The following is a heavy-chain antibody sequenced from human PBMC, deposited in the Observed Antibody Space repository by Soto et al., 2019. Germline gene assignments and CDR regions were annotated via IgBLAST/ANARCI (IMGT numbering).Heavy chain of an antibody. CDR3: ARASYYDCRGYYKNNYYYGMDV. D-gene: IGHD3-22*01. V-gene: IGHV1-3*01. CDR1: GYTFTNYA. Sequence: ASVKVSCKASGYTFTNYAMHWVRQAPGQRLEWMGWINAGNGDTKYSQKFQGRVTFTRDTSASTAYMELSSLRSEDTAVCFCARASYYDCRGYYKNNYYYGMDVWGQGTTVTVSS. CDR2: INAGNGDT. J-gene: IGHJ6*02.